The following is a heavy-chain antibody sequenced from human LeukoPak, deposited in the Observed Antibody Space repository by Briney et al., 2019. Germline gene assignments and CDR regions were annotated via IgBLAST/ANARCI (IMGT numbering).Heavy chain of an antibody. CDR2: ISYSGST. CDR1: GGSISSYY. Sequence: KPSETLSLTCTVSGGSISSYYWTWIRQPPGKGLECIVYISYSGSTNYNPSLKSRVSISVDTSKNQFSLKLSSVTAADTAVYYCVRGGIVGTTARIPLFDYWGQGTLVTVSS. CDR3: VRGGIVGTTARIPLFDY. V-gene: IGHV4-59*01. D-gene: IGHD1-26*01. J-gene: IGHJ4*02.